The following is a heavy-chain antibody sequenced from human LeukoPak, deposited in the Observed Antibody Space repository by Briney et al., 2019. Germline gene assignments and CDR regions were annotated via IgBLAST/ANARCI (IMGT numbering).Heavy chain of an antibody. V-gene: IGHV1-3*01. CDR1: GYTFTSYA. CDR2: INAGNGNT. Sequence: ASVKVSCKASGYTFTSYAMHWVRQAPGQRLEWMGWINAGNGNTKYSQKFQGRVTITRDTSASTAYMELSSLRSKDTAVYYCATPFSREAATGSDYWGQGTLVTVSS. J-gene: IGHJ4*02. D-gene: IGHD2-15*01. CDR3: ATPFSREAATGSDY.